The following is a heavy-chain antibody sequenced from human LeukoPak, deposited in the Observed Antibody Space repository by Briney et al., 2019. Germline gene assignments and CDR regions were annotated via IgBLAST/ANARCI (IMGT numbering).Heavy chain of an antibody. D-gene: IGHD3-9*01. CDR1: GGSFSGYF. V-gene: IGHV4-34*01. CDR3: ATHLTYYYILTGDQGGGPFDY. CDR2: INQSGGT. Sequence: SETLSLTCAVYGGSFSGYFWSWIRQPPGKRLEWVGEINQSGGTNYNPSLKRRVTISVDVSKKKISLTLSSVTAADTAVYYCATHLTYYYILTGDQGGGPFDYWGQGTLVTVSS. J-gene: IGHJ4*02.